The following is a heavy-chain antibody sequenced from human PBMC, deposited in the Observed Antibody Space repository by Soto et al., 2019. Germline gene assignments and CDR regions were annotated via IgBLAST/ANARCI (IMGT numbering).Heavy chain of an antibody. CDR1: GYTFISHC. D-gene: IGHD2-2*01. CDR3: ARDWESCSSNSCYSWFFDV. CDR2: ISTYNGHT. J-gene: IGHJ2*01. Sequence: QVQLSQSGAEVKKTGASVKDSCKASGYTFISHCISWLRQAPGQGLELMGWISTYNGHTYYARKLHARVTMTTSTSTRTVYMELRSLRADDTAVYYCARDWESCSSNSCYSWFFDVGGRDTMVTVSS. V-gene: IGHV1-18*01.